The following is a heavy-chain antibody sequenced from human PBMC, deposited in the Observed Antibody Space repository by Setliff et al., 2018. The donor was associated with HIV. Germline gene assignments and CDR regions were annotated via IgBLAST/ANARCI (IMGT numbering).Heavy chain of an antibody. CDR2: IWYDGSNK. D-gene: IGHD5-18*01. CDR3: AKGSLPSGYSYGFFDY. CDR1: GFTFRSYG. Sequence: PGGSLRLSCAASGFTFRSYGMHWVRQAPGKGLEWVAVIWYDGSNKYYADSVKGRFTISRDNSKNTLYLQMNSLRAEDTAVYYCAKGSLPSGYSYGFFDYWGQGTLVTVSS. V-gene: IGHV3-33*06. J-gene: IGHJ4*02.